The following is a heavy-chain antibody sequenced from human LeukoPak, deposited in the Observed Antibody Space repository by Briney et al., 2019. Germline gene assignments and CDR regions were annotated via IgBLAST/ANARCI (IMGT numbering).Heavy chain of an antibody. V-gene: IGHV3-23*01. CDR3: AKYPSLGGSPFDY. J-gene: IGHJ4*02. Sequence: GGSLRLSCAASGYTFSSYWMGWVRQAPGKGLEWVSAISGSGGSTYYADSVKGRFTISRDNSKNTLYLQMNSLRAEDTAVYYCAKYPSLGGSPFDYWGQGTLVTVSS. D-gene: IGHD3-10*01. CDR2: ISGSGGST. CDR1: GYTFSSYW.